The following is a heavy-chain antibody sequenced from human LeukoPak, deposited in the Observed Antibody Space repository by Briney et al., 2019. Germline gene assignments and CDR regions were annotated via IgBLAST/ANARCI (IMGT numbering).Heavy chain of an antibody. CDR1: GGTFSSYA. J-gene: IGHJ4*02. V-gene: IGHV1-69*13. CDR2: IIPIFGTA. CDR3: ARAPSYYYDSSGYPLFDY. D-gene: IGHD3-22*01. Sequence: ASVKVSCKASGGTFSSYAISWVRQAPGQGLEWMGGIIPIFGTANYAQKFQGRVTITADESTSTAYMELSSLRSEDTAVYYCARAPSYYYDSSGYPLFDYWGQGTLVTVSS.